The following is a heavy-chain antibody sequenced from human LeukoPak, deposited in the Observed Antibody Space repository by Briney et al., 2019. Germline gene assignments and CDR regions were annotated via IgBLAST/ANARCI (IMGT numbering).Heavy chain of an antibody. D-gene: IGHD3-3*01. CDR1: GGSISSYY. Sequence: SETLSLTCTVSGGSISSYYWSWIRQPPGKGLEWIGYIYYSGSTNYNPSLKSRVTISVDTSKNQFSLKLSSVTAADTAVYYCARAKEWLNAFDIWGQGTMVTVSS. J-gene: IGHJ3*02. CDR3: ARAKEWLNAFDI. V-gene: IGHV4-59*08. CDR2: IYYSGST.